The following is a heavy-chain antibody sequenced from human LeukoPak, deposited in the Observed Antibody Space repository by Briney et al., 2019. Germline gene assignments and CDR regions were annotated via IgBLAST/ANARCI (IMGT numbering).Heavy chain of an antibody. CDR2: INHSGST. V-gene: IGHV4-34*01. CDR3: ARGGRGADY. CDR1: GGSFSGYY. Sequence: PSETLSLTCAVYGGSFSGYYWSWIRQPPGKGLEWIGEINHSGSTNYNPSFKSRVTISVDTSKNQFSLKLSSVTAADTAVYYCARGGRGADYWGQGTLVTVSS. D-gene: IGHD1-26*01. J-gene: IGHJ4*02.